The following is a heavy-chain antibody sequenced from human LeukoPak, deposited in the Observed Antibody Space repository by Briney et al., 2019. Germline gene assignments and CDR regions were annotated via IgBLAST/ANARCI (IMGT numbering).Heavy chain of an antibody. J-gene: IGHJ4*02. V-gene: IGHV3-48*04. CDR1: GFTFNTYT. CDR3: ARQFGGSYGY. Sequence: GGSLRLSCAASGFTFNTYTMSWVRQAPGKGLEWVSTISSSSSTISYADSVKGRFTISRDNAKNSLFLQMNSLRAEDTAVYYCARQFGGSYGYWGQGTLVTVSS. D-gene: IGHD1-26*01. CDR2: ISSSSSTI.